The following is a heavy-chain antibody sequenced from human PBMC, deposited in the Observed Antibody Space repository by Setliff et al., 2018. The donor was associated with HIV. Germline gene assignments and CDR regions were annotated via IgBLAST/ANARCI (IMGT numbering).Heavy chain of an antibody. J-gene: IGHJ4*02. Sequence: SVKVSCKASGGIFSSYAINWVRQAPGQGLEWMGGIIPILGKAHHAQNFRGRVTITAAKSTNTAYMQLSGLTYEDTAVYYCATDGIGGWLRPMPDYWGQGTQVTVSS. CDR3: ATDGIGGWLRPMPDY. CDR2: IIPILGKA. D-gene: IGHD5-12*01. CDR1: GGIFSSYA. V-gene: IGHV1-69*10.